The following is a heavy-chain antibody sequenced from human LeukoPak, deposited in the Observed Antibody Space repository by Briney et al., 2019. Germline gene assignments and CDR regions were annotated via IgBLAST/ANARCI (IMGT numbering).Heavy chain of an antibody. V-gene: IGHV3-23*01. CDR1: GFTFSSYA. Sequence: GGSLRLSCAASGFTFSSYAMSWVRQAPGKGLEWVSAISGSGGSTYYADSVKGRCTISRDNSKNTLYLQMNSLRAEDAAVYYCAKFLPTHIVVANYYFDYWGQGTLVTVSS. J-gene: IGHJ4*02. CDR2: ISGSGGST. D-gene: IGHD2-21*01. CDR3: AKFLPTHIVVANYYFDY.